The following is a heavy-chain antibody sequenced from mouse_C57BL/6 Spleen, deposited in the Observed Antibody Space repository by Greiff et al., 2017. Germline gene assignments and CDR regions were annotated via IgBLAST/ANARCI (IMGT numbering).Heavy chain of an antibody. J-gene: IGHJ4*01. D-gene: IGHD1-1*01. Sequence: VQLQQPGAELVKPGASVKMSCKASGYTFTSYWITWVKQRPGQGLEWIGDIYPGSGSTNYNEKFKSKATLTVDTSSSTAYMQLSSLTSEDTAVYYGARRNTTVVEDAMDYWGQGTSVTVSS. V-gene: IGHV1-55*01. CDR3: ARRNTTVVEDAMDY. CDR2: IYPGSGST. CDR1: GYTFTSYW.